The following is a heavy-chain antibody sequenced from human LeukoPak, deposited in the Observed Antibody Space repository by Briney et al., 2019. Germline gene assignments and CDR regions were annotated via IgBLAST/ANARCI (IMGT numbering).Heavy chain of an antibody. CDR1: GGSISSYY. CDR3: AGSFYDSSGYYTF. V-gene: IGHV4-4*07. J-gene: IGHJ4*02. Sequence: SETLSLTCTVSGGSISSYYWSWIRQPAGKGLEWIGRIYTSGSTNYNPCLKSRVTMSVDTSKNQFSLKLSSVTAADTAVYYCAGSFYDSSGYYTFWGQGTLVTVSS. D-gene: IGHD3-22*01. CDR2: IYTSGST.